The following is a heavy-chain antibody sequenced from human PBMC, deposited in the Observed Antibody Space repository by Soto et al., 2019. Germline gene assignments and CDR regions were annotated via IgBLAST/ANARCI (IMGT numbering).Heavy chain of an antibody. D-gene: IGHD1-1*01. CDR1: GGSISSSNW. Sequence: SETLSLTCAVSGGSISSSNWWSWVRRPPGKELEWIGEIYPSGNTNYNPSLKGRVTISVDKSKNLFSLKVNFVTAADTAVYCCAKGMGVASGGPLEYWGQGTLVTVSS. CDR2: IYPSGNT. J-gene: IGHJ4*02. V-gene: IGHV4-4*01. CDR3: AKGMGVASGGPLEY.